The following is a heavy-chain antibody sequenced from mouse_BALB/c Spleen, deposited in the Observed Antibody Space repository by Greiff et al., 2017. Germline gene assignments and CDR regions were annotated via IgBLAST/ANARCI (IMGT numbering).Heavy chain of an antibody. D-gene: IGHD1-1*01. J-gene: IGHJ4*01. Sequence: VQRVESGPGLVAPSQSLSITCTVSGFSLTSYGVHWVRQPPGKGLEWLGVIWAGGSTNYNSALMSRLSISKDNSKSQVFLKMNSLQTDDTAMYYCARDEGGSSFPYAMDYWGQGTSVTVSS. CDR2: IWAGGST. V-gene: IGHV2-9*02. CDR1: GFSLTSYG. CDR3: ARDEGGSSFPYAMDY.